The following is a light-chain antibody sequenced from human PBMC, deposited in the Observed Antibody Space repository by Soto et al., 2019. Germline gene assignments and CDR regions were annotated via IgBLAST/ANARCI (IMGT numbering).Light chain of an antibody. J-gene: IGKJ1*01. Sequence: EIVLTQSPATLSLSPGERASLSCRASQSVSSYLAWYQQKPGQAPRLLIYGASTRATGIPARFSGSGSGTEFTLTISSLQSEDFVVYYCQQYNHWRTFGQGTKVDIK. V-gene: IGKV3-15*01. CDR1: QSVSSY. CDR3: QQYNHWRT. CDR2: GAS.